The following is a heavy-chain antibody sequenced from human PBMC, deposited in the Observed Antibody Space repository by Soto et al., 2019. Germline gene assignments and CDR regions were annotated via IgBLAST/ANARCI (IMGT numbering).Heavy chain of an antibody. CDR2: ISYDGGNE. J-gene: IGHJ6*02. D-gene: IGHD2-2*01. Sequence: RGSLRLSCVDPGFSFNNYAMHWGGQAPGKGLEWVAAISYDGGNEYCVDSVKGRFTFSKDNHKKTPSLQMTSMRAEDTDVYFCAARGSCRSVSGRKSRLYYYYRMDFWGQGTTVTVSS. V-gene: IGHV3-30*01. CDR1: GFSFNNYA. CDR3: AARGSCRSVSGRKSRLYYYYRMDF.